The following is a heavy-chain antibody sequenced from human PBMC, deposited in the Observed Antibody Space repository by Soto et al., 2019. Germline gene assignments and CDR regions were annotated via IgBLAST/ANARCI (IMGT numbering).Heavy chain of an antibody. CDR2: IKSKTDGGTT. CDR3: TTVAVAEAGGYYYYYGMDV. V-gene: IGHV3-15*01. Sequence: PGGSLRLSCAASGFTFSNAWMSWVRQAPGKGLEWVGRIKSKTDGGTTDYAAPVKGRFTISRDDSKNTLYLQMNSLKTEDTAVYYCTTVAVAEAGGYYYYYGMDVWGQGTTVTVS. CDR1: GFTFSNAW. D-gene: IGHD6-19*01. J-gene: IGHJ6*02.